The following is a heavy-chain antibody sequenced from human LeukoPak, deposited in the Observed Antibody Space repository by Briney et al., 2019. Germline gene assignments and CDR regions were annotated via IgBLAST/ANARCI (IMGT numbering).Heavy chain of an antibody. Sequence: GGSLRLSCAASGFTVSTNYMSWVRQAPGKGMEWVSVIYSGGSTYYADSVKGRLTISRDNSKNTLFLQMNSLRAEATAVYYCARAYYYDSRSAFHIWGQGTMVSVSS. CDR2: IYSGGST. J-gene: IGHJ3*02. CDR3: ARAYYYDSRSAFHI. CDR1: GFTVSTNY. D-gene: IGHD3-22*01. V-gene: IGHV3-66*02.